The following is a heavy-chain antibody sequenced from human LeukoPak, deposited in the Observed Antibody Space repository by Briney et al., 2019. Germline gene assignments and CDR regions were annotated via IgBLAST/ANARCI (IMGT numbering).Heavy chain of an antibody. CDR1: GFTFDDYT. J-gene: IGHJ4*02. D-gene: IGHD3-22*01. CDR3: AAYDSSGYSDY. V-gene: IGHV3-43*01. CDR2: ISWDGGST. Sequence: WGSLRLSCAASGFTFDDYTMHWVSQAPGKGLEWVSLISWDGGSTYYADSVKGRFTISRDNSKNSLYLQMNSLRTEDTALYYCAAYDSSGYSDYWGQGTLVTVSS.